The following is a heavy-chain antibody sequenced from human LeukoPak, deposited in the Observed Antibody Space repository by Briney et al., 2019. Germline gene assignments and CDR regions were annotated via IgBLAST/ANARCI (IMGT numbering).Heavy chain of an antibody. CDR2: IYTSGST. Sequence: SETLSLTCTVSGGSISSYYWSWIRQPAGKGLEWIGRIYTSGSTDYNPSLKSRVTMSVDTSKNQFSLKLSSVTAADTAVYYCAREWIVVVPAALKSYYYYYGMDVWGQGTTVTVSS. V-gene: IGHV4-4*07. CDR3: AREWIVVVPAALKSYYYYYGMDV. J-gene: IGHJ6*02. CDR1: GGSISSYY. D-gene: IGHD2-2*01.